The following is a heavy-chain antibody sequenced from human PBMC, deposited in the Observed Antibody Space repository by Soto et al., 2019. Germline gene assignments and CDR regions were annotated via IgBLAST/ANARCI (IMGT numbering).Heavy chain of an antibody. CDR2: FYYSGST. Sequence: SETLSLTCTVSGGSISSYYWSWIRQPPGKGLEWIGHFYYSGSTNYNPPLKSRVTISVDTSKNQFSLKLSSVTAADTAVYYCARDGIVSYFDYWGQGTLVTVSS. CDR1: GGSISSYY. D-gene: IGHD2-15*01. CDR3: ARDGIVSYFDY. J-gene: IGHJ4*02. V-gene: IGHV4-59*01.